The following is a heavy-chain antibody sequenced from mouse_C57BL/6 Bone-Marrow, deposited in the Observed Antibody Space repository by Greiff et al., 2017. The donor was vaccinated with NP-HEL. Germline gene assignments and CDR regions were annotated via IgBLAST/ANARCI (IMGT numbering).Heavy chain of an antibody. J-gene: IGHJ4*01. D-gene: IGHD2-5*01. CDR1: GYTFTSYG. CDR2: IYPRSGNT. CDR3: ARSYYSNYVTQYYYAMDY. V-gene: IGHV1-81*01. Sequence: QVQLQQSGAEPARPGASVKLSCKASGYTFTSYGISWVKQRTGQGLEWIGEIYPRSGNTYYNEKFKGKATLTADKSSSTAYMELRSLTSEDSAVYFCARSYYSNYVTQYYYAMDYWGQGTSVTVSS.